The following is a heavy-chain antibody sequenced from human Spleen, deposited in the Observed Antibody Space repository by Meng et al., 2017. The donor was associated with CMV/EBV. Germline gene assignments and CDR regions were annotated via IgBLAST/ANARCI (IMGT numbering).Heavy chain of an antibody. CDR2: ISSSSSYT. V-gene: IGHV3-11*06. CDR3: ARIPITMVRGVDY. J-gene: IGHJ4*02. D-gene: IGHD3-10*01. CDR1: GFTFSDYY. Sequence: QVQLVESGGGLVKPGGSLRLSCAASGFTFSDYYMSWIRQAPGKGLEWVSYISSSSSYTNYADSVKGRFTISRDNAKNSLYLQMNSLRAEDTAVYYCARIPITMVRGVDYWGQGTLVTVSS.